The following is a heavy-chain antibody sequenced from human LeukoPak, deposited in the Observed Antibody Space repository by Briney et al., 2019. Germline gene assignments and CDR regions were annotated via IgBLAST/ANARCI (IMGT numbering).Heavy chain of an antibody. Sequence: SETLSLTCAVYGGSFSGYYWSWIRQPPGKGLEWIGEINHSGSTNYNPSLKSRVTISVDTSKNQFSLKLSSVTAADTAVYYCAILGGRGYYYGMDVWGQGTTVTVSS. CDR2: INHSGST. D-gene: IGHD2-15*01. CDR1: GGSFSGYY. V-gene: IGHV4-34*01. J-gene: IGHJ6*02. CDR3: AILGGRGYYYGMDV.